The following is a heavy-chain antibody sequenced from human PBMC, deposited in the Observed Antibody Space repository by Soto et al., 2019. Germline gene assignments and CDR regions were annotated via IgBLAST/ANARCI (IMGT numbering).Heavy chain of an antibody. CDR1: GGSISSRGYY. D-gene: IGHD5-18*01. J-gene: IGHJ4*02. Sequence: PSETLSLTCTVSGGSISSRGYYWGWIRQPPGEGLEWIGNIYSSGSAYYNPSLQSRVTISVDTSKNQFSLKLSSVTAADTALYYCARQSGYNCGYLDYWGQGTLVTVSS. CDR3: ARQSGYNCGYLDY. CDR2: IYSSGSA. V-gene: IGHV4-39*01.